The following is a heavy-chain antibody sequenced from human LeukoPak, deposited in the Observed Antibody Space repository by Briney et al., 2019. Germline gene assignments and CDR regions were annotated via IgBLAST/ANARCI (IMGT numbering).Heavy chain of an antibody. CDR3: ARGPGTVGLSP. CDR2: INHSGDT. D-gene: IGHD1/OR15-1a*01. J-gene: IGHJ5*02. CDR1: GYSISSGYY. Sequence: SETLSLTCAVSGYSISSGYYWGWIRQPPGKGLEWIGQINHSGDTSYNPSLRSRVTLSVDRSKNQFSLKVTSVTAADTGVYYCARGPGTVGLSPWGQGTLVTVSS. V-gene: IGHV4-38-2*01.